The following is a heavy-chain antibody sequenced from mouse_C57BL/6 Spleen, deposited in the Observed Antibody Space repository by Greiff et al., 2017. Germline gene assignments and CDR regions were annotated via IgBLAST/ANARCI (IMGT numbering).Heavy chain of an antibody. CDR3: ARGENLLGYFDV. CDR2: INPNNGGT. V-gene: IGHV1-26*01. CDR1: GYTFTDYY. J-gene: IGHJ1*03. Sequence: EVQLQQSGPELVKPGASVKISCKASGYTFTDYYMNWVKQSHGKSLEWIGDINPNNGGTSYNQKFKGKATLTVDKSSSTAYMELRSLTSEDSAVYYCARGENLLGYFDVWGTGTTVTVSS. D-gene: IGHD1-1*01.